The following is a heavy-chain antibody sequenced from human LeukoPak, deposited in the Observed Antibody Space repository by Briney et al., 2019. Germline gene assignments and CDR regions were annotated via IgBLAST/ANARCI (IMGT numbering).Heavy chain of an antibody. Sequence: SETLSLTCSVSGGSINSYYWGWIRQPPGKGLEWIGSIYYSGSTYYNPSLKSRVAISVDTSKNQFSLKLSSVTAVDTAVYYCARTGRIVGATEWGQGTLVTVSS. CDR1: GGSINSYY. J-gene: IGHJ4*02. D-gene: IGHD1-26*01. V-gene: IGHV4-39*01. CDR3: ARTGRIVGATE. CDR2: IYYSGST.